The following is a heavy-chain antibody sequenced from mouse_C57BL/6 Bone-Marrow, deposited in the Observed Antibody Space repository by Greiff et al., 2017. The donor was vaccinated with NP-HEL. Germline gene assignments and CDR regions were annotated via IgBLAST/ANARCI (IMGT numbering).Heavy chain of an antibody. CDR1: GFSLTSYA. CDR3: ARETLYSKPFAY. D-gene: IGHD2-1*01. J-gene: IGHJ3*01. V-gene: IGHV2-9-1*01. Sequence: VQRVESGPGLVAPSQSLSITCTVSGFSLTSYAISWVRQPPGKGLEWLGVIWTGGGTNYYSALKSRLSISKDNSKSQVFLKMNSLQTDDTARYYCARETLYSKPFAYWGQGTLVTVSA. CDR2: IWTGGGT.